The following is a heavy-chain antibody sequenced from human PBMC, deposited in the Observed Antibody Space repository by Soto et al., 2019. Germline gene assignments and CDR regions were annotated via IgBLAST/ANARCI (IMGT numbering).Heavy chain of an antibody. D-gene: IGHD3-3*01. CDR1: GFSFGDYW. J-gene: IGHJ4*02. CDR3: AKLGSGYYTGLYFDY. CDR2: MKKDGSEK. Sequence: GGSLRLSCAASGFSFGDYWMSWVRQAPGKGLEWVAHMKKDGSEKYYVDSVKGRFTVSRDNTKSSLYLQMSSLRAEDTAVYYCAKLGSGYYTGLYFDYWGQGTLVTVSS. V-gene: IGHV3-7*03.